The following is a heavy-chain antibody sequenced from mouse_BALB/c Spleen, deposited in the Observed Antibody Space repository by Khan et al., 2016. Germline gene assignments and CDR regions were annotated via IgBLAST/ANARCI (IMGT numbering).Heavy chain of an antibody. J-gene: IGHJ4*01. CDR3: AVLDY. CDR1: GFTFTDYY. Sequence: EVVLVESGGGLVQPGGSLRLSCATSGFTFTDYYMSWVRQPPGKALEWLGFIRNKANGYTTEYTASVKGRFTISRDNSQSILYLQMNTLRAEDSATYYCAVLDYWGQGTSVTVSS. CDR2: IRNKANGYTT. V-gene: IGHV7-3*02.